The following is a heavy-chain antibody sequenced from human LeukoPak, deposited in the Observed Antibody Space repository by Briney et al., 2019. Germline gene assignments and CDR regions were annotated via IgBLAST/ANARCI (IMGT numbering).Heavy chain of an antibody. D-gene: IGHD6-19*01. V-gene: IGHV1-2*02. CDR2: INPNSGGT. Sequence: ASVKVSCKASGYTFTGYYVHWVRQAPGQGLEWMGWINPNSGGTNYAQKFQGRVTMTRDTSISTAYMELSRLRSDDTAVYYCAGEYSSGQHDAFDIWGQGTMVTVSS. J-gene: IGHJ3*02. CDR1: GYTFTGYY. CDR3: AGEYSSGQHDAFDI.